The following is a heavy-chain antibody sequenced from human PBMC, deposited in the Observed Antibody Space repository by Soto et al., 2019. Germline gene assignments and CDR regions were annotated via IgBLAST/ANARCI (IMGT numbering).Heavy chain of an antibody. V-gene: IGHV3-11*01. CDR2: ISSSGSTI. D-gene: IGHD3-22*01. CDR1: GFTFSDYY. Sequence: RLSCAASGFTFSDYYMSWIRQAPGKGLEWVSYISSSGSTIYYADSVKGRFTISRDNAKNSLYLQMNSLRAEDTAVYYCARARGRVVVITTKWPYFDYWGQGTLVTVS. J-gene: IGHJ4*02. CDR3: ARARGRVVVITTKWPYFDY.